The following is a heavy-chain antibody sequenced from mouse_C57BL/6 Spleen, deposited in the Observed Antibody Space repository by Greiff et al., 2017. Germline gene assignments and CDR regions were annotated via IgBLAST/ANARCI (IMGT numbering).Heavy chain of an antibody. CDR1: GYTFTSYG. V-gene: IGHV1-81*01. Sequence: QVQLKESGAELARPGASVKLSCKASGYTFTSYGISWVKQRTGQGLEWIGEIYPRSGNTYYNEKFKGKATLTADKSSSTAYMELRRLTSEDSAVYFWARSPITTVGYFDVWGTGTTVTVSS. J-gene: IGHJ1*03. CDR2: IYPRSGNT. CDR3: ARSPITTVGYFDV. D-gene: IGHD1-1*01.